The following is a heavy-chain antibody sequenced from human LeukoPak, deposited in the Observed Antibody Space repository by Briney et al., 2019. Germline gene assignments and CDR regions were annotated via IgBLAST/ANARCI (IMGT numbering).Heavy chain of an antibody. D-gene: IGHD1-26*01. CDR3: ARANSGSRAVDY. V-gene: IGHV1-2*02. Sequence: GATVKVSCKASGYTFTGYYMHWVRQAPGQGLEWMGWINPNSGGTNYAQKFQGRVTMTRDTSISTAYMELSRLRSDDTAVYYCARANSGSRAVDYWGQGTLVTVSS. CDR1: GYTFTGYY. J-gene: IGHJ4*02. CDR2: INPNSGGT.